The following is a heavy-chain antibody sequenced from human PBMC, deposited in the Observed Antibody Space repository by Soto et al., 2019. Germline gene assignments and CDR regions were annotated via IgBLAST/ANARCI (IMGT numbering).Heavy chain of an antibody. CDR1: GYTLTELS. CDR3: ATDGDSSGYLREAFDI. V-gene: IGHV1-24*01. D-gene: IGHD3-22*01. Sequence: ASVKVSCKVSGYTLTELSMHWVRQAPGKGLEWMGGFDPEDGETIYAQKFQGRVTMTEDTSTDTAYMELSSLRSEDTAVYYCATDGDSSGYLREAFDIWGQGTMVTVSS. J-gene: IGHJ3*02. CDR2: FDPEDGET.